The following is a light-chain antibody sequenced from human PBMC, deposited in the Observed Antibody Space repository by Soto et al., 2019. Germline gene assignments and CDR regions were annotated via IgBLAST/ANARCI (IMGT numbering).Light chain of an antibody. Sequence: QSALTQPASVSGSPGQSITISCTGTSGDVGGYDHVSWYQHHPGKAPKYMIYDVSYRPSGVSNRFSGSKSGNTASLTISGLQAEDEADYYCASYTGSYTLVFGGGTKVTVL. CDR1: SGDVGGYDH. CDR3: ASYTGSYTLV. V-gene: IGLV2-14*03. J-gene: IGLJ3*02. CDR2: DVS.